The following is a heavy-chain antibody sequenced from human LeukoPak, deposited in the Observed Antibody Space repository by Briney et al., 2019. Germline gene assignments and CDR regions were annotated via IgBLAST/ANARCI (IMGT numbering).Heavy chain of an antibody. Sequence: GGSLRLSCAASGFTFDDYGMNWVRQAPGKGLEWVSGINWNGDNTNYGDSVKGRFTISRDNAKNSLYLQMNSLRAEDTAVYYCARDFDAITIFGVVPGSPTIRGMDVWGKGTTVTVSS. V-gene: IGHV3-20*04. CDR1: GFTFDDYG. J-gene: IGHJ6*03. CDR2: INWNGDNT. D-gene: IGHD3-3*01. CDR3: ARDFDAITIFGVVPGSPTIRGMDV.